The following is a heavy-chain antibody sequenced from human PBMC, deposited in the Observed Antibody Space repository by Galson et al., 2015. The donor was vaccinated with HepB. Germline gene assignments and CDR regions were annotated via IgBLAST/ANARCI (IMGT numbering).Heavy chain of an antibody. Sequence: SLRLSCAASGFIFSSYITNWVRQAPGKGLEWVSSISSSRSYIYYADAVKVRITISRDNAKNSLYLKMNSLRAEDTAVYYCARDPGRYQLPEWGQGTLVTVSS. CDR1: GFIFSSYI. CDR2: ISSSRSYI. D-gene: IGHD2-2*01. V-gene: IGHV3-21*01. J-gene: IGHJ4*02. CDR3: ARDPGRYQLPE.